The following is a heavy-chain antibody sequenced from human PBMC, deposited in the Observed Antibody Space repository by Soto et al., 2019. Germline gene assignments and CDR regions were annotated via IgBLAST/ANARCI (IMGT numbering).Heavy chain of an antibody. V-gene: IGHV3-23*01. CDR2: ISGSGGST. Sequence: GGSLRLSCAASGFTFSSYAMSWVRQAPGKGLEWVSAISGSGGSTYYADSVKGRFTISRDNSKNTLYLQMNSLRAEDTAEYFCAKDSWAIFGVPAGEYYAMDVWGQGTTVTVSS. J-gene: IGHJ6*02. CDR3: AKDSWAIFGVPAGEYYAMDV. CDR1: GFTFSSYA. D-gene: IGHD3-3*01.